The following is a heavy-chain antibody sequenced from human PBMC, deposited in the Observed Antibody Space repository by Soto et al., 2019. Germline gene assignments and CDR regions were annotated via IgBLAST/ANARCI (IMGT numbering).Heavy chain of an antibody. CDR3: AIVTGLYRGTYSLDS. D-gene: IGHD4-4*01. CDR2: ISHSGST. Sequence: PSETLSLTCVVSGGSMNTNNWWCGVRQPPGKGLEWIGEISHSGSTNYNPSLKSRVVISIDKSKNQFSLNLRSVTAADTAVYYCAIVTGLYRGTYSLDSWGQGTLVTVSS. J-gene: IGHJ4*02. V-gene: IGHV4-4*02. CDR1: GGSMNTNNW.